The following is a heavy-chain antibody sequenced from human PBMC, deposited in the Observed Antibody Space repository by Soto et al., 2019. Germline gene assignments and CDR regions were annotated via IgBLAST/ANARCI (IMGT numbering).Heavy chain of an antibody. CDR3: ARDRSGYNLVDY. CDR2: IYYSGST. V-gene: IGHV4-31*03. D-gene: IGHD3-3*01. CDR1: GGSISSGGYY. J-gene: IGHJ4*02. Sequence: SETPSLTCTVSGGSISSGGYYWSWIRQHPGKGLEWIGYIYYSGSTYYNPSLKSRVTISVDTSKNQFSLNLSSVTAADTAVYYCARDRSGYNLVDYLGQGTLVTVSS.